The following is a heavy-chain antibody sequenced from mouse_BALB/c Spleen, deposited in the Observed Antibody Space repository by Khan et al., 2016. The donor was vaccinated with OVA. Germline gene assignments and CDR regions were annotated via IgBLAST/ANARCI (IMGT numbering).Heavy chain of an antibody. J-gene: IGHJ2*01. CDR1: GYTFTSYW. V-gene: IGHV1S81*02. CDR3: ARIKKSVATYFDY. Sequence: QVQLQQSGAELVKAGASVKMSCKASGYTFTSYWMHWVKQRLGQGLEWFAETNPTNGRTYYNEKFKSKATLTVEKSSSTASILLSGPTFDDSAVYYCARIKKSVATYFDYWGQGTTLTVSS. CDR2: TNPTNGRT. D-gene: IGHD1-1*01.